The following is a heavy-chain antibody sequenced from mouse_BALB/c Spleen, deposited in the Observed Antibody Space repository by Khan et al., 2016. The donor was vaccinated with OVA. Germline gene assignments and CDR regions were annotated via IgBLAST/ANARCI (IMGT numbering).Heavy chain of an antibody. V-gene: IGHV5-9*02. D-gene: IGHD2-10*01. CDR1: GFAFNSYD. J-gene: IGHJ3*01. CDR2: ISSTGSYT. Sequence: EVELVESGGGLVKPGGSLKLSCEVSGFAFNSYDMSWVRQTPEKRLEWVATISSTGSYTYYPDSVKGRFTISRYTARNTLYLQMSSLRSEDTALYYCTRPSYYGNPWFTYWGQGTLVTVSA. CDR3: TRPSYYGNPWFTY.